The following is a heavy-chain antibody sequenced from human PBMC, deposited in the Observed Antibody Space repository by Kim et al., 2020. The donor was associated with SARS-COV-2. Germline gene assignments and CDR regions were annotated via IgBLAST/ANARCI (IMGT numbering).Heavy chain of an antibody. CDR2: ISWDGGST. CDR1: GFTFDDYA. J-gene: IGHJ4*02. D-gene: IGHD5-12*01. Sequence: GGSLRLSCAASGFTFDDYAMHWVRQAPGKGLEWVSLISWDGGSTYYADSVKGRFTISRDNSKNSLYLQMNSLRAEDTALYYCAKGGYAATISCLDYWGQGTLVTVSS. V-gene: IGHV3-43D*03. CDR3: AKGGYAATISCLDY.